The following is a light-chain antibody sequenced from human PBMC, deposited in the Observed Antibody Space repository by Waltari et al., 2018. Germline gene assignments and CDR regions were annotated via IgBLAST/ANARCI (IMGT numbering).Light chain of an antibody. CDR1: RSVANTS. CDR3: QQYGNSPWT. V-gene: IGKV3-20*01. Sequence: EIVLTQSPGTLSLSLGERATLSCRASRSVANTSVACNQQNPGQAPRLLIYGPAIRATGVPDRFSVSGSGTDFTLTIFRLEPEDFAVYYCQQYGNSPWTFGQGTKVEIK. CDR2: GPA. J-gene: IGKJ1*01.